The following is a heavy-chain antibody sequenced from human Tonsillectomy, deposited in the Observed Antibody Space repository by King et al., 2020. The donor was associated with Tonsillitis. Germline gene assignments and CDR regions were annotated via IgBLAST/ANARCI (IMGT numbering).Heavy chain of an antibody. V-gene: IGHV4-34*01. CDR1: GGSFSGYY. D-gene: IGHD3-22*01. Sequence: VQLQQWGAGLLKPSETLSLTCAVSGGSFSGYYWSWLRQPPGKGLEWIGEINHSGSTNYNPSLKSRVTISVDTSKNQFSLKLSSVTAADTAVYYCARGGYYDSSGYSDFDYWGQGTLVTVSS. J-gene: IGHJ4*02. CDR2: INHSGST. CDR3: ARGGYYDSSGYSDFDY.